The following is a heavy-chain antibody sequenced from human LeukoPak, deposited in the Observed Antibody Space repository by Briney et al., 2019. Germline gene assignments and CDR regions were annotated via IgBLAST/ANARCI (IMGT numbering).Heavy chain of an antibody. J-gene: IGHJ4*02. V-gene: IGHV3-23*01. CDR3: ARDDPMTTPKIPVY. CDR2: ISGSGGST. D-gene: IGHD4-17*01. CDR1: GFTFSSYD. Sequence: GGSLRLSCAASGFTFSSYDMSWVRQAPGKGLEWVSAISGSGGSTYYADSVKGRFTISRDNSKNTLYLQMNSLRAEDTAVYYCARDDPMTTPKIPVYWGQGTLVTVSS.